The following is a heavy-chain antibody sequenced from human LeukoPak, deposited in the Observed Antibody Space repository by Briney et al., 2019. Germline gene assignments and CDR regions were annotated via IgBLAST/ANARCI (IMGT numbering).Heavy chain of an antibody. J-gene: IGHJ4*02. CDR1: GGSISSSSYY. Sequence: SETLSLTCTVSGGSISSSSYYWGWIRQPPGKGLEWIGSIYYSGSTYYNPSLKSRVTISVDTSKNQFSLKLSSVTAADTAVYYCARERGRYCSSTSCPNSGDYWGQGTLVTVSS. CDR2: IYYSGST. V-gene: IGHV4-39*07. D-gene: IGHD2-2*01. CDR3: ARERGRYCSSTSCPNSGDY.